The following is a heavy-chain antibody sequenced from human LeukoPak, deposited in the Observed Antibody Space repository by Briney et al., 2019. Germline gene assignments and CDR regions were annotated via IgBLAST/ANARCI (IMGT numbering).Heavy chain of an antibody. CDR2: IYHSGST. CDR3: ARVSSSWYQDWYFDL. D-gene: IGHD6-13*01. J-gene: IGHJ2*01. Sequence: SETLSLTCTVSGYSISSGYYWGRIRQPPGKGLEWIGSIYHSGSTYYNPSLKSRVTISVDTSKNQFSLKLSSVTAADTAVYYCARVSSSWYQDWYFDLWGRGTLVTVSS. V-gene: IGHV4-38-2*02. CDR1: GYSISSGYY.